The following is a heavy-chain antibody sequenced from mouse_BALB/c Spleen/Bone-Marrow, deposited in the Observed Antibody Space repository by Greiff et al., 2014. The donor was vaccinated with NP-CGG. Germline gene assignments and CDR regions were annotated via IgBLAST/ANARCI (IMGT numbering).Heavy chain of an antibody. D-gene: IGHD2-3*01. CDR1: GFTFSSYG. J-gene: IGHJ1*01. Sequence: DVKLVESGGDLVKPGGSLKLSGAASGFTFSSYGMSWVRQTPDKRLEWVATISTGGSQTYYTDSVKGRFTISRDNAKNTLYLQMRSLKSEDSAIYYCARRGYDNSYWYFGVWGAGTTVTVSS. CDR3: ARRGYDNSYWYFGV. CDR2: ISTGGSQT. V-gene: IGHV5-6*02.